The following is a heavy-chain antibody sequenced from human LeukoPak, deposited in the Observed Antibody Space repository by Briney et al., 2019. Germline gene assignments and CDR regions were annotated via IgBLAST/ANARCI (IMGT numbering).Heavy chain of an antibody. CDR2: IYYSGST. CDR1: GGSISSSSYY. J-gene: IGHJ4*02. V-gene: IGHV4-39*01. CDR3: ARHEAGEVRGVITY. D-gene: IGHD3-10*01. Sequence: SETLSLTCTVSGGSISSSSYYWGWIRPPPGKGLEWIGSIYYSGSTYYNPSLKSRVTISVDTSKNQFSLKLSSVTAADTAVYYCARHEAGEVRGVITYWGQGTLVTVSS.